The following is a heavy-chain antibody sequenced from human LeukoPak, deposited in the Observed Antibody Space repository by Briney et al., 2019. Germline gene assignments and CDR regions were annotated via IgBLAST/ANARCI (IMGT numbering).Heavy chain of an antibody. Sequence: PGGSLRLSCAASGFTFSRNSMIWVRQAPGKGLEWLSSISSSGTTIYYADSVKGRFTVSRDNAKNSLYLQMNSLRAEDTAVYYCARESVSYYYGSGSYSYNWFDPWGQGTLVTVSS. V-gene: IGHV3-48*04. D-gene: IGHD3-10*01. CDR2: ISSSGTTI. CDR1: GFTFSRNS. J-gene: IGHJ5*02. CDR3: ARESVSYYYGSGSYSYNWFDP.